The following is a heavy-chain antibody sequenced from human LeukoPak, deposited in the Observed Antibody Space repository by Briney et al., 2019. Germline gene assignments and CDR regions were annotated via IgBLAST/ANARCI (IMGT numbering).Heavy chain of an antibody. J-gene: IGHJ4*02. CDR1: GFTFSSYA. CDR2: ISGTST. D-gene: IGHD6-13*01. CDR3: TTPGRRTAGPIGY. Sequence: GGSLRLSCAASGFTFSSYAMSWVRQAPGKGLEWVSSISGTSTYYADSVKGRFTISRDNSKNTLYLQMNSLRAEDTAVYYCTTPGRRTAGPIGYWGQGTLVTVSS. V-gene: IGHV3-23*01.